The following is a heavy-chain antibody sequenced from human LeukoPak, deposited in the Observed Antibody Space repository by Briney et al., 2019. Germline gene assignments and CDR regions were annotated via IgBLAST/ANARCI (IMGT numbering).Heavy chain of an antibody. D-gene: IGHD3-10*02. CDR2: IIGSVGRT. CDR3: ASALLYGESWPQTAFDI. CDR1: GFTFSSYA. J-gene: IGHJ3*02. V-gene: IGHV3-23*01. Sequence: GGSLRLSCAASGFTFSSYAMSWVRQAPGKGLEWVSAIIGSVGRTYYADSVKGRFTISTDKSKNTLYLQMNSLRAEDTAVYYCASALLYGESWPQTAFDIWGQGKMVTVSS.